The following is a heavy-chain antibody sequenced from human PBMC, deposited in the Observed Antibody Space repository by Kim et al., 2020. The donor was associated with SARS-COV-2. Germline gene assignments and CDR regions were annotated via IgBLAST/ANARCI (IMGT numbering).Heavy chain of an antibody. CDR1: GYTFTSYA. V-gene: IGHV7-4-1*02. CDR2: INTNTGNP. CDR3: AREMATIRVYYYYYYGMDV. D-gene: IGHD5-12*01. J-gene: IGHJ6*02. Sequence: ASVKVSCKASGYTFTSYAMNWVRQAPGQGLEWMGWINTNTGNPTYAQGFTGRFVFSLDTSVSTAYLQISSLKAEDTAVYYCAREMATIRVYYYYYYGMDVWGQGTTVTVSS.